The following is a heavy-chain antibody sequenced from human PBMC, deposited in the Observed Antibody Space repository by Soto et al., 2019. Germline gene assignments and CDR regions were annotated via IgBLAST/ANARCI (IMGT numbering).Heavy chain of an antibody. CDR3: ARGVVTSPPQY. CDR2: IYASGSP. J-gene: IGHJ4*02. D-gene: IGHD2-21*02. Sequence: SETLSLTCTISGGSISVYYWSWIRQPPGQGLEWIGYIYASGSPYYNPSLKSRVTISADTSKNQISLKLPCPTAADTAVYYCARGVVTSPPQYWGRGTLVTLSS. V-gene: IGHV4-59*01. CDR1: GGSISVYY.